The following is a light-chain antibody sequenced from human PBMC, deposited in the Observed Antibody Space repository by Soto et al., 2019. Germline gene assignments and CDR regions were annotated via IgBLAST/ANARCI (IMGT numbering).Light chain of an antibody. Sequence: QSALTQPASVSGSPGQSITISCTGTSGDIGSYNRVSWYQQHPGKAPKLIIYEVTDRPSGVSNRFSGCKSGNTASLTISGLQEEDEDEYYCSSYTIISTTACVFGSVTKLTVL. J-gene: IGLJ1*01. CDR2: EVT. CDR1: SGDIGSYNR. V-gene: IGLV2-14*01. CDR3: SSYTIISTTACV.